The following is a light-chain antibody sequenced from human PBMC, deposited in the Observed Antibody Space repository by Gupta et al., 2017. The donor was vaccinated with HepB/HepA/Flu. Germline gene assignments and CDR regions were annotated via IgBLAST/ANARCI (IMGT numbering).Light chain of an antibody. CDR3: MQALQNPST. V-gene: IGKV2-28*01. Sequence: DIVMTQSPLSLPVTPGEPASISCRSSQSLLHSNGYNYLDWYLQKPGQSPQLLIYLGSNRASGVPDRFSGSGSGTDFTLKISRVEAEDVGVYYCMQALQNPSTLGGGTKVEIK. CDR2: LGS. J-gene: IGKJ4*01. CDR1: QSLLHSNGYNY.